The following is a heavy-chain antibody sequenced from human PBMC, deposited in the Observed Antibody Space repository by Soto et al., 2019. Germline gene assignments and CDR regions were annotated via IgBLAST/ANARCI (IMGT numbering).Heavy chain of an antibody. V-gene: IGHV5-51*01. J-gene: IGHJ5*02. Sequence: GESLKISCKGSGYSFTIYWIGWVRQMPGKGLEWMGIIYPGDSDTRYSPSFQGHVTISADKSISTAYLQWSSLKASDTAMYYCARHPLVAVAGTGKWFDPWGQGTLVTVSS. CDR1: GYSFTIYW. CDR3: ARHPLVAVAGTGKWFDP. CDR2: IYPGDSDT. D-gene: IGHD6-19*01.